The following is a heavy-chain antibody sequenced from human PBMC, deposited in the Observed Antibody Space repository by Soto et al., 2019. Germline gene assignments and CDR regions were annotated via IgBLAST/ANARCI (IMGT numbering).Heavy chain of an antibody. D-gene: IGHD6-19*01. CDR2: IIPILGIA. J-gene: IGHJ5*02. CDR3: AREIAVAGAQGWFAL. Sequence: SVKVSCKASGGTFSSYTISWVRQAPGQGLERMGRIIPILGIANYAQKFQGRVTITADKSTSTAYMELSSLRSEDTAVYYCAREIAVAGAQGWFALWGQGTLVTVSS. V-gene: IGHV1-69*04. CDR1: GGTFSSYT.